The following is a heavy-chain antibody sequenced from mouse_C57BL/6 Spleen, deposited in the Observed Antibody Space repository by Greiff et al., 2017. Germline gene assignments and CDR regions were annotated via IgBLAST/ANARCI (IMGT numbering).Heavy chain of an antibody. Sequence: EVKLVESEGGLVQPGSSMKLSCTASGFTFSDYYMAWVRQVPEKGLEWVANINYDGSSTYYLDSLKSRFIISRDNAKNILYLQMSSLKSEDTATYYCARGTGTRYFDVWGTGTTVTVSS. V-gene: IGHV5-16*01. D-gene: IGHD4-1*01. CDR2: INYDGSST. CDR3: ARGTGTRYFDV. CDR1: GFTFSDYY. J-gene: IGHJ1*03.